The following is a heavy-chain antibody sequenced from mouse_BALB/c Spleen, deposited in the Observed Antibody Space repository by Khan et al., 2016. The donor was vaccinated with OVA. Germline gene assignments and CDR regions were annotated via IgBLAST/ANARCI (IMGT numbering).Heavy chain of an antibody. CDR2: IYPGTGNT. D-gene: IGHD2-1*01. CDR3: ARYYGNYCDY. Sequence: QVQLQQSGAELVRPGASVKLSCKTSGYIFTSYWIHWVKQRSGQGLEWITRIYPGTGNTNYNEKFKGKAIVTADKSSSTVYMQLSSLKSEDSAVYFCARYYGNYCDYWGQGTTLTVSS. J-gene: IGHJ2*01. V-gene: IGHV1S132*01. CDR1: GYIFTSYW.